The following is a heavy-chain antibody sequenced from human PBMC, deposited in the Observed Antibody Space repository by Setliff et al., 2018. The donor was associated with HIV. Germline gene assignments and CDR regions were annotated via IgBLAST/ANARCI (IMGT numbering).Heavy chain of an antibody. D-gene: IGHD3-22*01. Sequence: PSETLSLTCTVSGGSISSGGYYWSWIRQPAGKGLVWIGHIHTSGSTRYNRSLKSRVTISVDTSKNHFSLRLTSVTAADTAVYYCASRDPAYYDNRAFDAFDIWGQGTLVTVSS. CDR2: IHTSGST. V-gene: IGHV4-61*09. CDR3: ASRDPAYYDNRAFDAFDI. CDR1: GGSISSGGYY. J-gene: IGHJ3*02.